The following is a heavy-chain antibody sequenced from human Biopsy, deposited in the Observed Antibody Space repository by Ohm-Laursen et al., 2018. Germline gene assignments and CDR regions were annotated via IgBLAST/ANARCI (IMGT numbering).Heavy chain of an antibody. J-gene: IGHJ4*02. CDR1: GYTLTELS. D-gene: IGHD1-1*01. CDR3: AADINVWNVNY. Sequence: ASVKVSCKVSGYTLTELSMHWVRQAPGKELEWMGGFAPENGKTVYAQNFQARVSMTEDTSTDTAYMELRSLRSEDTAVYYCAADINVWNVNYWGQGTQVTVSS. CDR2: FAPENGKT. V-gene: IGHV1-24*01.